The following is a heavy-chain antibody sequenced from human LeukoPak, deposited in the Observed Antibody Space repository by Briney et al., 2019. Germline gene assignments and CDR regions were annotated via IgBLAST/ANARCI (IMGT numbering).Heavy chain of an antibody. D-gene: IGHD2-21*02. J-gene: IGHJ4*02. CDR2: IYWNDDK. CDR1: GFSLSTSGVG. CDR3: AHMLSGDSRVNSPFDY. V-gene: IGHV2-5*01. Sequence: SGPTLVNPTQTLTLTCTFSGFSLSTSGVGVGWIRQPPGKALEWLALIYWNDDKGYSPSLKSRLTITKDTSKNQVVLTMTNMDPVDTATYYCAHMLSGDSRVNSPFDYWGQGTLVTVSS.